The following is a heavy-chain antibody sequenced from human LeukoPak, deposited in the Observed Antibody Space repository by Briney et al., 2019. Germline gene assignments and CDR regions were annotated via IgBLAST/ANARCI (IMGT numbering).Heavy chain of an antibody. CDR3: ARDKCADCGGAPGWFDP. D-gene: IGHD2-21*01. Sequence: PSETLSLTCTVSGGSISSGSYSWNWIRQHPGKGLEWIGYIFYSGNIYYNPSLKSRVTISVDTSKNQFSLKLSSVTAADTAVYYCARDKCADCGGAPGWFDPWGQGTLVTVSS. CDR1: GGSISSGSYS. V-gene: IGHV4-31*03. J-gene: IGHJ5*02. CDR2: IFYSGNI.